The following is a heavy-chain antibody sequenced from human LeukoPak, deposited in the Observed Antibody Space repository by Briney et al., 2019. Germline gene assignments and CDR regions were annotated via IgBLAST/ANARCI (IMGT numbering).Heavy chain of an antibody. J-gene: IGHJ6*03. CDR1: GFSFRTHP. Sequence: PGGSLRLSCAASGFSFRTHPMHWVRQAPGKGLEWVAVIANDGNNKYCADSVRGRFTISSDNTNNTLYLLMNSLRPDDTSIYYCARVTVGGPGDYYMDVWGKGTTVTVSS. CDR3: ARVTVGGPGDYYMDV. D-gene: IGHD1-26*01. CDR2: IANDGNNK. V-gene: IGHV3-30-3*01.